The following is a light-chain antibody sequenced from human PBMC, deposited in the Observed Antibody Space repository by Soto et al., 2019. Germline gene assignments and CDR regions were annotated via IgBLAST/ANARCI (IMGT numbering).Light chain of an antibody. CDR1: QTVSSNS. J-gene: IGKJ1*01. V-gene: IGKV3-20*01. CDR2: GAS. CDR3: QQYNNWPPWT. Sequence: EIVMTQSPATLSVSPGERATLSCRASQTVSSNSLAWYQQKAGQAPRVLIYGASNRATGIPDRFSGSGSGTDFTLTISRLEPEDFAVYYCQQYNNWPPWTFGQGTKVDIK.